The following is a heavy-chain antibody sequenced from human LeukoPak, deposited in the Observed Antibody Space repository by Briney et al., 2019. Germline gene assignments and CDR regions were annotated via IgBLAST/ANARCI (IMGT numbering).Heavy chain of an antibody. CDR2: IYYSGNT. CDR1: RASISSSGHY. CDR3: ATLLYDILTGYKKYGMDV. D-gene: IGHD3-9*01. Sequence: PSETLSLTCTVSRASISSSGHYWGRLRQPPGKGLEWIGTIYYSGNTFYNPSLKSRVTISVDTSKNQFSLKLSSVTAADTAVYYCATLLYDILTGYKKYGMDVWGQGTTVTVSS. J-gene: IGHJ6*02. V-gene: IGHV4-39*07.